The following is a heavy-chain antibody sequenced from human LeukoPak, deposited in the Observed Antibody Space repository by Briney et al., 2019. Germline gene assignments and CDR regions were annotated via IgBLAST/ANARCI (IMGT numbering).Heavy chain of an antibody. CDR1: GFTFSTDV. Sequence: GGSLRLSCSVSGFTFSTDVMHWVRQPPGKGLEYVSAISSNGDNTYYADSVKGRFTISRDNSKNALYLQMSSLRPGDTAVYFCVRGTGYWGQGTLVTVSS. CDR3: VRGTGY. CDR2: ISSNGDNT. V-gene: IGHV3-64D*06. J-gene: IGHJ4*02.